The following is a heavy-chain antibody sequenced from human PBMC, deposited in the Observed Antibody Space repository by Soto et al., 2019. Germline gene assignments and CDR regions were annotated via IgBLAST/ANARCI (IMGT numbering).Heavy chain of an antibody. D-gene: IGHD5-18*01. V-gene: IGHV3-53*01. CDR1: GFSVSATY. Sequence: GGSLRLSCGGSGFSVSATYMAWFRQPPGRGLEWVSAVFADGRTYYPDSVKGRFTISRDSSKNTLFLQMTKLRADDTAVYHCTRGPSVGYIYGANRELLDYSTQRSFVPGS. J-gene: IGHJ4*02. CDR2: VFADGRT. CDR3: TRGPSVGYIYGANRELLDY.